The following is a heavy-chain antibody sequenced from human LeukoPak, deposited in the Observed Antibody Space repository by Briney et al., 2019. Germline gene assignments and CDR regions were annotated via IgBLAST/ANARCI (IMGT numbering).Heavy chain of an antibody. CDR1: GGSISSYY. J-gene: IGHJ5*02. V-gene: IGHV4-4*07. CDR3: ARLGITMVRGVHISNWFDP. CDR2: IYSSGST. Sequence: SETLSLTCTVSGGSISSYYWSWIRQPAGKGLEWIGRIYSSGSTNYNPSLKSRVTISVDTSKNQFSLKLSSVTAADTAVYYCARLGITMVRGVHISNWFDPWGQGTLVTVSS. D-gene: IGHD3-10*01.